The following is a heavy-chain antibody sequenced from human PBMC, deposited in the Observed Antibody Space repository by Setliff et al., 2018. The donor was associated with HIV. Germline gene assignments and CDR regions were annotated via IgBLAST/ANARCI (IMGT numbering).Heavy chain of an antibody. J-gene: IGHJ6*02. D-gene: IGHD6-13*01. V-gene: IGHV3-30*04. Sequence: PGGSLRLSCAASGFTFSDYVMYWVRQAPGKGLEWVTVISYDGSNEYYAGSVKGRFTISRDNSKNTLFLQMNSLRPEDTAVYYCARDCRVGWVFTYGMDVWGQGTLVTVSS. CDR1: GFTFSDYV. CDR2: ISYDGSNE. CDR3: ARDCRVGWVFTYGMDV.